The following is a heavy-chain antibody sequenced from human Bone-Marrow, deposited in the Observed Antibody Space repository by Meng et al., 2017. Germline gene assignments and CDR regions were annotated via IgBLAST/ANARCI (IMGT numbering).Heavy chain of an antibody. Sequence: QVQLQQWGEGLLKPSETLSLTCAVYGGSFSGYYWSWIRQPPGKGLEWIGEINHSGSTNYNPSLKSRVTISVDTSKNQFSLKLSSVTAADTAVYYCARARLYYYDSSGYPSYFDYWGQGTLVTVSS. CDR3: ARARLYYYDSSGYPSYFDY. V-gene: IGHV4-34*01. D-gene: IGHD3-22*01. CDR1: GGSFSGYY. J-gene: IGHJ4*02. CDR2: INHSGST.